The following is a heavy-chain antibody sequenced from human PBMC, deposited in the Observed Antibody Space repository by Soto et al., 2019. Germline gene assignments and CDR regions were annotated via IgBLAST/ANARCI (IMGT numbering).Heavy chain of an antibody. CDR2: IYYSGST. Sequence: SETLSLTCTVAGGSISSYYWSWIRQPPGKGLEWIGYIYYSGSTNYNPSLKSRVTISVDTSKNQFSLKLSSVTAADTAVYYCARGLVGATYFDYWGQGTLGTVSS. J-gene: IGHJ4*02. D-gene: IGHD1-26*01. V-gene: IGHV4-59*01. CDR1: GGSISSYY. CDR3: ARGLVGATYFDY.